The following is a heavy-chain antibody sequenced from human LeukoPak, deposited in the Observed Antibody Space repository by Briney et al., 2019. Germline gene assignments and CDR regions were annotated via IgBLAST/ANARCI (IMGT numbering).Heavy chain of an antibody. Sequence: GGSLRLSCAASGFTFSSYWMHWVRQAPGKGLVWVSHINRDGSSTNYADSVKGRFTISRDNAKNTLYLQMNSLRAEDTAVYYCAIALPPTITTPWEWGPGTLVTVSS. CDR3: AIALPPTITTPWE. D-gene: IGHD4-11*01. J-gene: IGHJ4*02. CDR1: GFTFSSYW. V-gene: IGHV3-74*01. CDR2: INRDGSST.